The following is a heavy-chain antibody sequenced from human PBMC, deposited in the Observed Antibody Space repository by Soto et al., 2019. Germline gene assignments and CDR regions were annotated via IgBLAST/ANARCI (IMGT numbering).Heavy chain of an antibody. J-gene: IGHJ4*02. CDR1: GGSISSSNW. CDR2: IYHSGST. Sequence: PSETLSLTCTVSGGSISSSNWWNWVRQPPGKGLEWIGEIYHSGSTNYNPSLKSRVTISVDKTKYQFSLKLNSVTAADTAGYYCARRYYGSRKSEYWFQGTLVTASS. D-gene: IGHD3-10*01. CDR3: ARRYYGSRKSEY. V-gene: IGHV4-4*02.